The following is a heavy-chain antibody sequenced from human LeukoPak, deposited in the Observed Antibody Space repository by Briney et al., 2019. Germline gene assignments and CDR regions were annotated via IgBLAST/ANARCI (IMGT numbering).Heavy chain of an antibody. Sequence: PSETLSLTCAVYGGSFSGYYWSWIRQPPGKGLEWIGEINHSGSTNYNPSLKSRVTISVDTSKNQFSLKLSSVTAADTAVYYCARLSDIVVVPAAILKNYGMDVWGQGTTVTVSS. CDR2: INHSGST. J-gene: IGHJ6*02. D-gene: IGHD2-2*01. V-gene: IGHV4-34*01. CDR1: GGSFSGYY. CDR3: ARLSDIVVVPAAILKNYGMDV.